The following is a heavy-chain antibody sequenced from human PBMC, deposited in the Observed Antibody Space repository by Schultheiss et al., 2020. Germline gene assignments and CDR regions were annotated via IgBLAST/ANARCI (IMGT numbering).Heavy chain of an antibody. D-gene: IGHD2-2*01. CDR3: ARAVLSTLNRFDP. CDR2: INPNSGGT. V-gene: IGHV1-2*02. J-gene: IGHJ5*02. CDR1: GYTFTSYD. Sequence: ASVKVSCKASGYTFTSYDINWVRQAPGQGLEWMGWINPNSGGTNYAQKFQGRVTMTRDTSISTAYMELSRLRSDDTAVYYCARAVLSTLNRFDPWGQGTLVTVSS.